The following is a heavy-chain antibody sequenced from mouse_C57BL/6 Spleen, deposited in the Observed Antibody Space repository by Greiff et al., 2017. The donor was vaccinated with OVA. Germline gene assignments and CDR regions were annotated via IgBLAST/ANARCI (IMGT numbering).Heavy chain of an antibody. D-gene: IGHD1-1*01. CDR2: ISSGSGTI. CDR1: GFTFSDYG. V-gene: IGHV5-17*01. J-gene: IGHJ4*01. CDR3: ANYINDAMDY. Sequence: EVHLVESGGGLVKPGGSLKLSCAASGFTFSDYGMHWVRQAPEKGLEWVAYISSGSGTIYYADTVKGRFTISRDNAKNTLFRQMTSLRSEDTSMYYCANYINDAMDYWGQGTSVTVSS.